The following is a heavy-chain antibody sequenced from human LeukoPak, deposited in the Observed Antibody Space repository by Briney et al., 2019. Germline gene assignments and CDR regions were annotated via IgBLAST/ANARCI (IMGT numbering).Heavy chain of an antibody. D-gene: IGHD6-19*01. CDR2: IIPIFGTA. CDR3: ALYSSGWSSTYWYFDL. J-gene: IGHJ2*01. Sequence: GASVKVSCKASGGTFSSYAISWVRQAPGQGLEWMGGIIPIFGTANYAQKFQGRVTITADKSTSTAYMELSSLRSEDTAVYYCALYSSGWSSTYWYFDLWGRGTPVTVSS. CDR1: GGTFSSYA. V-gene: IGHV1-69*06.